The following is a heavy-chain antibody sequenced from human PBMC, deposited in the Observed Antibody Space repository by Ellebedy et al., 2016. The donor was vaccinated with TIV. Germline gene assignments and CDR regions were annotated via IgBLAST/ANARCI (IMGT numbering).Heavy chain of an antibody. CDR1: GFTFSSYA. CDR2: ISGSASNT. V-gene: IGHV3-23*01. D-gene: IGHD6-19*01. Sequence: GESLKISXAASGFTFSSYAMTWVRQAPGKGLEWVSAISGSASNTYYADSVKGRCTISRDNSKNTLYLQMNSLRAEDAAVYYCATGYSTDWYYYWGQGTLVTVSS. J-gene: IGHJ4*02. CDR3: ATGYSTDWYYY.